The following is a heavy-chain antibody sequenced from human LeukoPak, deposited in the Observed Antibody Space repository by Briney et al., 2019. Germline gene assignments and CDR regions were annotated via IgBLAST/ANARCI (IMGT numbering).Heavy chain of an antibody. V-gene: IGHV3-23*01. CDR2: ISGSGGST. CDR1: GFTFSSYA. CDR3: AGAGQPDYEQLDY. Sequence: GGSLRLSSAASGFTFSSYAMSWVPQAPGQGLEWVSAISGSGGSTYYADSVKGRFTISRDNSKNTLYLQMNSLRAEDTAVYFCAGAGQPDYEQLDYWGQGTLVTVSS. D-gene: IGHD1/OR15-1a*01. J-gene: IGHJ4*02.